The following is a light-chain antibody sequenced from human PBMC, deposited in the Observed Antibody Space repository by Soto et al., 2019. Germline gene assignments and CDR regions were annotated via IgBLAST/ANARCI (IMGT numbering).Light chain of an antibody. Sequence: EIVLTQSPGTLSLSPGERATLNCRASQSVSSSFLAWYQQKPGQAPRLLIYGASSRATGIPDRFSGSGSGTDFTLTISRLEPEDFAVYYCPQYDNSPRTFGQGTKVEIK. CDR3: PQYDNSPRT. CDR1: QSVSSSF. V-gene: IGKV3-20*01. J-gene: IGKJ1*01. CDR2: GAS.